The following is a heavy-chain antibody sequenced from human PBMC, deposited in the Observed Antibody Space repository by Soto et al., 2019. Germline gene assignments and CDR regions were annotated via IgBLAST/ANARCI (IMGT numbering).Heavy chain of an antibody. CDR2: INAGNGNT. CDR3: TGEDYDDRYFDY. CDR1: GYTFTSYA. V-gene: IGHV1-3*01. D-gene: IGHD3-22*01. Sequence: GASVKVSCKASGYTFTSYAMHWVRQAPGQRLEWMGWINAGNGNTKYSQKFQGRVTITTDTSTSTSYMELSSLRSDDTAVYYCTGEDYDDRYFDYWGQGTLVTVSS. J-gene: IGHJ4*02.